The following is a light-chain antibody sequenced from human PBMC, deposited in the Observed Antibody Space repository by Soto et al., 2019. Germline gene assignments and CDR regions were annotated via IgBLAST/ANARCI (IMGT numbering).Light chain of an antibody. J-gene: IGKJ3*01. V-gene: IGKV3-20*01. Sequence: IGLKQSPGTLSLYQGERATLSCRASQSVSSSYLAWYQQKPGQAPRLLIYGASSRATGIPDRFSGSGSGTDFTLTISRLEPEDFAVYYCQQYGSSFTFGPGTKVDIK. CDR2: GAS. CDR3: QQYGSSFT. CDR1: QSVSSSY.